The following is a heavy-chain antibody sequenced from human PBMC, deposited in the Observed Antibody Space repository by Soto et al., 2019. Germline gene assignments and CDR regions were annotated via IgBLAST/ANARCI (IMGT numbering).Heavy chain of an antibody. CDR3: ASTRRYCGSTSCSFEY. J-gene: IGHJ4*02. Sequence: QVQLVQSGAEVRKPGSSVRVSCKTSGDTFSSYPITWVRQAPGQGLEWIGGITPLLRTTNYAQRFQGRVIVTADAFTSTAYMELSSVRSEDTAVYYCASTRRYCGSTSCSFEYWGQGTLVTVSS. V-gene: IGHV1-69*01. CDR1: GDTFSSYP. CDR2: ITPLLRTT. D-gene: IGHD2-2*01.